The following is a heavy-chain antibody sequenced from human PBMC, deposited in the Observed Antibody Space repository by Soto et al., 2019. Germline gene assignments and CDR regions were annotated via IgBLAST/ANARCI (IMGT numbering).Heavy chain of an antibody. V-gene: IGHV3-23*01. CDR1: GFTFSSYA. CDR3: AKFKGGYYYYGMDV. Sequence: EVQLLESGGGLVQPGGSLRLSCAASGFTFSSYAMSWVRQAPGKGLEWVSAISGSGGSTYYADSVKGRFTISRDNSKNTLYLQMNSLRVEDTAVYYCAKFKGGYYYYGMDVWGQGTTVTVSS. D-gene: IGHD1-26*01. CDR2: ISGSGGST. J-gene: IGHJ6*02.